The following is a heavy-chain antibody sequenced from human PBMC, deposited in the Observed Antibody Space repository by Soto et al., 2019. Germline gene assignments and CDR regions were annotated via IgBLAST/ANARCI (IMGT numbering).Heavy chain of an antibody. Sequence: GGSLRLSCAASGFTFSGSAMHWVRQASGKGLEWVGRIRSKANSYATAYAASVKGRFTISRDDSKNTAYLQMNSLKTEDTAVYYCLLNYDFWSGSPHYYYYGMDVWGQGTTVTVSS. J-gene: IGHJ6*02. V-gene: IGHV3-73*01. CDR3: LLNYDFWSGSPHYYYYGMDV. CDR1: GFTFSGSA. CDR2: IRSKANSYAT. D-gene: IGHD3-3*01.